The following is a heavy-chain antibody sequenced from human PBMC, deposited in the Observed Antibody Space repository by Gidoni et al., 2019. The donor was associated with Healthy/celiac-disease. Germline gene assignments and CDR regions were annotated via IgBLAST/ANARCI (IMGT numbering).Heavy chain of an antibody. CDR3: ARDRSGPSSWDFDY. CDR2: INPNSGGT. D-gene: IGHD5-12*01. CDR1: GYTFTGYY. J-gene: IGHJ4*02. V-gene: IGHV1-2*04. Sequence: QVQLVQSGAEVKKPGASVKVSCKASGYTFTGYYMHWVRQAPGQGLEWMGWINPNSGGTNYAQKVQGWVTMTRDTSISTAYMELSRLRSDDTAVYYCARDRSGPSSWDFDYWGQGTLVTVSS.